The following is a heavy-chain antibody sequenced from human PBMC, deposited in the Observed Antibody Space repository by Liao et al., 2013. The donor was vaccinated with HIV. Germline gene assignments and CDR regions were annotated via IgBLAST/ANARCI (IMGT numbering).Heavy chain of an antibody. D-gene: IGHD3-10*01. Sequence: QVQLQESGPGLVKPSETLSLTCGVSGGSISSYHWSWIRQPPGKGPEWIGYSSYSGGTNYNRSLKSRVTISVDTSKNKFSLNLNSVTADDTAVYYCARFFRGAFDIWGQGRMVTVSS. CDR2: SSYSGGT. V-gene: IGHV4-59*01. CDR1: GGSISSYH. J-gene: IGHJ3*02. CDR3: ARFFRGAFDI.